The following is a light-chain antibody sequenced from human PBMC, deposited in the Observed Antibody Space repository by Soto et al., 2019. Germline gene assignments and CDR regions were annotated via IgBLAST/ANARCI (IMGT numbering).Light chain of an antibody. CDR2: KAS. V-gene: IGKV1-5*03. J-gene: IGKJ1*01. CDR1: QTISSW. Sequence: DIQMTQSPSTLSSSVGSRFTITWLATQTISSWLAWYHQKPGKAPKLLIYKASTLKSGVPSRFSGSGSGTDFTLTISRLEPEDFAVYYCQQYNGSPPTFGHGTKLDNK. CDR3: QQYNGSPPT.